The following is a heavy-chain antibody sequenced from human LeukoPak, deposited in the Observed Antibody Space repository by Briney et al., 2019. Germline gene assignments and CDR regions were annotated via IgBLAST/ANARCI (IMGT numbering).Heavy chain of an antibody. CDR2: ISSSSSYI. J-gene: IGHJ4*02. CDR1: GFTFSSYS. Sequence: GGSLRLSCAASGFTFSSYSMNWVRQAPGKGLEWVSSISSSSSYIYYADSVKGRFTISRDNAKNSLYLQMNSLRAEDTAVYYCARDLGVDTAMVIWGQGTLVTVSS. CDR3: ARDLGVDTAMVI. V-gene: IGHV3-21*01. D-gene: IGHD5-18*01.